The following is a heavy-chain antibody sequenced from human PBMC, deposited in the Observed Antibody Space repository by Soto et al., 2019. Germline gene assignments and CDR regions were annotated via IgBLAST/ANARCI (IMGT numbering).Heavy chain of an antibody. D-gene: IGHD5-12*01. Sequence: LKISCKGSGYSFTSYWISWVRQMPGKGLEWMGRIDPSDSYTNYSPSFQGHVTISADKSISTAYLQWSSLKASDTAMYYCARPIPYSGYEGGFYYGMDVWGQGTTVTVYS. V-gene: IGHV5-10-1*01. CDR2: IDPSDSYT. CDR1: GYSFTSYW. CDR3: ARPIPYSGYEGGFYYGMDV. J-gene: IGHJ6*02.